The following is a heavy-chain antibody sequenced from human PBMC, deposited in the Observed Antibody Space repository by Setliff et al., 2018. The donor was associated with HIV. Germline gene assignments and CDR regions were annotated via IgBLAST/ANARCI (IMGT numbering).Heavy chain of an antibody. Sequence: KVSCKVSGYTLTELSIHWVRQAPGKGLEWMGGFDPQYDKTFYAQKFQGRVTMSEDTSTDTAYMELSSRRSEDTAVYYCATRAYDSRGYLRSRVSGAAFDIWGQGTMVTVSS. J-gene: IGHJ3*02. D-gene: IGHD3-22*01. CDR1: GYTLTELS. CDR3: ATRAYDSRGYLRSRVSGAAFDI. V-gene: IGHV1-24*01. CDR2: FDPQYDKT.